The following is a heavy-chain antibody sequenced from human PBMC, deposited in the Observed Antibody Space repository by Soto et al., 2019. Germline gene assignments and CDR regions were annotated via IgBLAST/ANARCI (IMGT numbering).Heavy chain of an antibody. CDR1: GFTFSNAW. CDR2: IKRKTDGGTT. V-gene: IGHV3-15*07. Sequence: GGSLRLSCAASGFTFSNAWMNWVRQAPGKGLEWVGRIKRKTDGGTTDYAGAVKGRFTISRDDSKNTLYLQMNSLKADDTAVYYCTTDRPDDYGGNSGYFDYWGQGTLVTVSS. J-gene: IGHJ4*02. D-gene: IGHD4-17*01. CDR3: TTDRPDDYGGNSGYFDY.